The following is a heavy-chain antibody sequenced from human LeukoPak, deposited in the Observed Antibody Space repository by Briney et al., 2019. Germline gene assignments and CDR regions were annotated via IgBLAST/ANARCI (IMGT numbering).Heavy chain of an antibody. V-gene: IGHV4-59*01. CDR2: IYYSGST. CDR3: ARALAAADLDAFDI. J-gene: IGHJ3*02. Sequence: SETLSLTCTVSGGSISSYYWSWIRQPPGKGLEWIGYIYYSGSTNYNPSLKSRVTISVDTSKNQFSLKLSSVTAADTAVYYCARALAAADLDAFDIWGQGTMVTVSS. CDR1: GGSISSYY. D-gene: IGHD6-13*01.